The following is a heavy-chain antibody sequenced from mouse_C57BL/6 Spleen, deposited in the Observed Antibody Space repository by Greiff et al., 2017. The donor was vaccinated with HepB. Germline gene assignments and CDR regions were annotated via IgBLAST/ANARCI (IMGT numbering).Heavy chain of an antibody. CDR2: IDPSDSET. Sequence: QVQLQQPGAELVRPGSSVKLSCKASGYTFTSYWMHWVKQRPIQGLEWIGNIDPSDSETHYNQKFKDKATLTVDKSSSTAYMQLSSLTSEDSAVYYCASGHYGSSYGYFDVWGTGTTVTVSS. V-gene: IGHV1-52*01. J-gene: IGHJ1*03. CDR1: GYTFTSYW. CDR3: ASGHYGSSYGYFDV. D-gene: IGHD1-1*01.